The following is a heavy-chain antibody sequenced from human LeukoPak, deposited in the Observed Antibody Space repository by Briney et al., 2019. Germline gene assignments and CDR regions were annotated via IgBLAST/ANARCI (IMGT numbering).Heavy chain of an antibody. D-gene: IGHD2-2*01. CDR1: GGSISSGDYY. J-gene: IGHJ4*02. CDR3: AREGGRTMGPLKVVPAALDY. CDR2: IYYSGST. V-gene: IGHV4-30-4*01. Sequence: PSETLSLTCTVSGGSISSGDYYWSWIRQPPGKGLEWIGYIYYSGSTYYNPSLKSRVTISVDTSKNQFSLKLSSVTAADTAVYYCAREGGRTMGPLKVVPAALDYWGQGTLVTVSS.